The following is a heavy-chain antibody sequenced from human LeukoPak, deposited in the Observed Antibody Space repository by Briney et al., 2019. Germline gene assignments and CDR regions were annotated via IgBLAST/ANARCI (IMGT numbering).Heavy chain of an antibody. CDR3: GRDYEDLGVAGTGFDY. J-gene: IGHJ4*02. D-gene: IGHD6-19*01. CDR1: GGSISSYY. CDR2: IYYSGST. Sequence: SETLSLTCTVSGGSISSYYWSWIRQPPGKGLEWIGYIYYSGSTNYNPSLKSRVTISVDTSKTQFSLKLNSVTAADTAVYYCGRDYEDLGVAGTGFDYWGQGTLVTVSS. V-gene: IGHV4-59*01.